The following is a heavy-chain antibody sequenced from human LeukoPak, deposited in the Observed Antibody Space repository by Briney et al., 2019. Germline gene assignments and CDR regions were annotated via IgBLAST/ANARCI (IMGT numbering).Heavy chain of an antibody. V-gene: IGHV3-30-3*01. CDR3: AKRSGWYAPFVY. J-gene: IGHJ4*02. CDR2: ISYDGSSK. CDR1: GFTLSGYT. Sequence: GGSLRLSCAGSGFTLSGYTIHWVRQAPGKGLEWVAVISYDGSSKYYADSVKGRFTISRDNSKDTLYLQMNSLRTEDTAVYCCAKRSGWYAPFVYWGEGALVTVSS. D-gene: IGHD6-19*01.